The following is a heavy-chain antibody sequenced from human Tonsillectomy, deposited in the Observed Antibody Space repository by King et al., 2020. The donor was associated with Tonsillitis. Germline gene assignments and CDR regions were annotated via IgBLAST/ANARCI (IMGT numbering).Heavy chain of an antibody. CDR1: GFTFSNYA. CDR2: ISYDGNNK. V-gene: IGHV3-30*01. D-gene: IGHD2-2*01. J-gene: IGHJ6*03. CDR3: ARVGGDCSSTSCYGNYYYYMDV. Sequence: VQLVESGGGVVQPGRSLRLSCAASGFTFSNYAIHWVRQAPGKGLEWVAVISYDGNNKYYADSVKGRFTISRDNSKNTLYLQMNSLRAEDTEVYYCARVGGDCSSTSCYGNYYYYMDVWGKGTTVTVSS.